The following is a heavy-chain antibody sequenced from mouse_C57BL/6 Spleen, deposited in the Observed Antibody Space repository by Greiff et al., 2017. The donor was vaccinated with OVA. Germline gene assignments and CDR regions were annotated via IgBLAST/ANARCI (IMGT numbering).Heavy chain of an antibody. Sequence: QVQLQQPGAELVKPGASVKLSCKASGYTFTSYWMHWVKQRPGRGLEWIGRIDPNSGGTKYNEKFKSKATLTVDKPSSTAYMQLSSLTSEDSAVYDCARPSIHQGNYFDYWGQGTTLTVSS. D-gene: IGHD2-3*01. CDR1: GYTFTSYW. V-gene: IGHV1-72*01. CDR3: ARPSIHQGNYFDY. J-gene: IGHJ2*01. CDR2: IDPNSGGT.